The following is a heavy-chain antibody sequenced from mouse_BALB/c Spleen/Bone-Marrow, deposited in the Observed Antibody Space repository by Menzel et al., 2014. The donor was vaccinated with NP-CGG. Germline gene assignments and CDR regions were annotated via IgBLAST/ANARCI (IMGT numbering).Heavy chain of an antibody. CDR1: GYTFTSSW. CDR3: ARSGFDY. D-gene: IGHD4-1*01. CDR2: IHPNSGNT. V-gene: IGHV1S130*01. Sequence: GSVLVRPGASVKLSCKASGYTFTSSWMHWAKQRPGQGLEWIGEIHPNSGNTIYNEKFKGKTTLTVDTSSSTAYVDLSSLSSEDSAVYYCARSGFDYWGQGTTLTVSS. J-gene: IGHJ2*01.